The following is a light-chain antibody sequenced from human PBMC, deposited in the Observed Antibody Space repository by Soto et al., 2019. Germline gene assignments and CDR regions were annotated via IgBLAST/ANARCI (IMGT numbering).Light chain of an antibody. CDR2: QIS. J-gene: IGKJ1*01. CDR3: MQFTHFPRT. V-gene: IGKV2-24*01. Sequence: DIVLTQTPLSSPVTLGQPASISCRSSQSLVYSDGNTYLSWLQQRPGQPPRLLIYQISNRFSGVPDRFSGSGAGTDFTLKISRVEADDVGVYYCMQFTHFPRTFGQGTKVEIK. CDR1: QSLVYSDGNTY.